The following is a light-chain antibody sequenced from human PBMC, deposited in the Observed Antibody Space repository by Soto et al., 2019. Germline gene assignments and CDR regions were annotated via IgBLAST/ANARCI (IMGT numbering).Light chain of an antibody. CDR3: QQYNNWSRT. CDR2: GAS. Sequence: EIVMTQSPATLSVSPGERATLSCRASQSVSSNLAWYQQKPGQAPRLLIYGASTRATGIPARFSGSGSGTDFTLTIRSLQSEDFAVYYCQQYNNWSRTFGQGTKVDIK. J-gene: IGKJ1*01. V-gene: IGKV3D-15*01. CDR1: QSVSSN.